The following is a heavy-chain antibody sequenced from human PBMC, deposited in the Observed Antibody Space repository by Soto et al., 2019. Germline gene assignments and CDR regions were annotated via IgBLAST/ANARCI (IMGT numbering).Heavy chain of an antibody. V-gene: IGHV1-58*01. CDR2: NVVGSGNT. CDR3: AAADRSGSYQVFHY. J-gene: IGHJ4*02. CDR1: GFTFTSSA. D-gene: IGHD3-10*01. Sequence: QMQLVQSGPEVKKPGTSVKVSCKASGFTFTSSAVQWVRQARGQRLEWIGWNVVGSGNTNYAQKFQERVTITRDMSTSTAYMELSSLRSEDTAVYYCAAADRSGSYQVFHYWGQGTLVTVSS.